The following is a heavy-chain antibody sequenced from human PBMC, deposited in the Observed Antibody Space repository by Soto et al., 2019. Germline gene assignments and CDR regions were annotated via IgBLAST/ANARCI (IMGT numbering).Heavy chain of an antibody. CDR1: GFTFSNYA. D-gene: IGHD1-26*01. CDR3: AKDRGIVGDTTRRVAWAVDY. CDR2: LTGSGVST. V-gene: IGHV3-23*01. Sequence: EVQLLESGGGSVQPVGSLRLSCAASGFTFSNYAMSWVRQAPGKGLEWVSGLTGSGVSTYYTDSVKGRFTISRDNSKNTLYLQMNSLRAEDTAVYYCAKDRGIVGDTTRRVAWAVDYWGQGTLVTVSS. J-gene: IGHJ4*02.